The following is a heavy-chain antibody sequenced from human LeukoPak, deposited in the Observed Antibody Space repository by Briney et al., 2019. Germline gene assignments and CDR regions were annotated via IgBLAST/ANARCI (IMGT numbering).Heavy chain of an antibody. D-gene: IGHD3-10*01. CDR2: ISYDGSNK. Sequence: PGRSLRLSCVASGFTFSSYAIHWVRQAPGKGPEWVAVISYDGSNKDYADSVKGRFTISRDNSKNTLYLQMNSLRAEDTAVYYCARVPLDYYGSGSYLGYYGMDVWGKGTTVTVSS. V-gene: IGHV3-30*04. J-gene: IGHJ6*04. CDR1: GFTFSSYA. CDR3: ARVPLDYYGSGSYLGYYGMDV.